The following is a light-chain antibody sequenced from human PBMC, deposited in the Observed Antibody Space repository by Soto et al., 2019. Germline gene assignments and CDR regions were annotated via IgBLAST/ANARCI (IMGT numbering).Light chain of an antibody. CDR3: QQSYKMPS. CDR1: RNVRFY. V-gene: IGKV1-39*01. J-gene: IGKJ5*01. Sequence: EIPLTQSPSSLAASVGDRLTRPCGASRNVRFYLNWYQHKPGKGPTLLIHATSNLQIGVPSRFSGSGSGTEFTLTISSLEPEDFGTYYCQQSYKMPSFGQGTRLVIK. CDR2: ATS.